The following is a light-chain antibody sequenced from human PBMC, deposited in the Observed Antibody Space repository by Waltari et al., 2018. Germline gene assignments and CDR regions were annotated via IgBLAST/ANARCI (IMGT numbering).Light chain of an antibody. J-gene: IGLJ2*01. Sequence: QPVLTQPPSVSGDPGQRVTISCTGSSYNIGDNDVYWYRQVPGTAPQLLIYEVHKRPSGVSDRFSGSKSGTSASLAITGLQSEDEAEYYCETWDTSFDGPIFGGGTRLTVL. V-gene: IGLV1-51*02. CDR1: SYNIGDND. CDR2: EVH. CDR3: ETWDTSFDGPI.